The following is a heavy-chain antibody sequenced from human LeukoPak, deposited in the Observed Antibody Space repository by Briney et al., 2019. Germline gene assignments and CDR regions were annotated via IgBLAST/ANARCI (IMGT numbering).Heavy chain of an antibody. J-gene: IGHJ6*03. Sequence: GGSLRLTCAASGFTVSRNYMSWVRQAPGKGLEWVSGINWNGGSTGYADSVKGRFTISRDNAKNSLYLQMNSLRAEDTAVYYCARGVSSLRYFDWLLNRYYYYDMDVWGKGTTVTVSS. D-gene: IGHD3-9*01. V-gene: IGHV3-20*04. CDR1: GFTVSRNY. CDR2: INWNGGST. CDR3: ARGVSSLRYFDWLLNRYYYYDMDV.